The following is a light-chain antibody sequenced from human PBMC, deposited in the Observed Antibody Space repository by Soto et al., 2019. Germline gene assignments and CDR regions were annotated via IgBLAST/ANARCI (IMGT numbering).Light chain of an antibody. J-gene: IGKJ5*01. CDR2: GAS. CDR3: QQRDSWPIT. CDR1: QSVDSY. Sequence: EIVLTQSPASLSLSPGERATLSCRASQSVDSYLVWYQQKPGQAPRLLIFGASNRATGIPARFSGSGSGTDFTLTTNSLEPDDFAVYYCQQRDSWPITFGQGTRLEIK. V-gene: IGKV3-11*01.